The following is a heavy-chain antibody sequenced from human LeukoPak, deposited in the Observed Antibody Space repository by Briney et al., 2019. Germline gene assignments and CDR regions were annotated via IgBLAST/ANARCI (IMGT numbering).Heavy chain of an antibody. CDR1: GFTFDTYG. CDR2: ISSSSSYI. CDR3: ARDYCSSTSCYLGYYYYGMDV. V-gene: IGHV3-21*01. D-gene: IGHD2-2*01. J-gene: IGHJ6*02. Sequence: GGSLRLSCAASGFTFDTYGMHWVRQAPGKGLEWVSSISSSSSYIYYADSVKGRFTISRDNAKNSLYLQMNSLRAEDTAVYYCARDYCSSTSCYLGYYYYGMDVWGQGTTVTVSS.